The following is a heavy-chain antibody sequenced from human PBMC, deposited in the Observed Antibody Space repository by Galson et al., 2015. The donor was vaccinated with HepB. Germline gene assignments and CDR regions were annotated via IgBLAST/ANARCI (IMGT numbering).Heavy chain of an antibody. V-gene: IGHV2-70*11. D-gene: IGHD3-10*01. CDR2: IDWDDDK. CDR3: ARNYYGSGSYDFDY. Sequence: PALVKPTQTLTLTCTFSGFSLSTSGMCVSWIRQPPGKALEWLARIDWDDDKYYSTSLKTRLTIPKDTSKNQVVLTMTNMDPVDTATYYCARNYYGSGSYDFDYWGQGTLVTVSS. CDR1: GFSLSTSGMC. J-gene: IGHJ4*02.